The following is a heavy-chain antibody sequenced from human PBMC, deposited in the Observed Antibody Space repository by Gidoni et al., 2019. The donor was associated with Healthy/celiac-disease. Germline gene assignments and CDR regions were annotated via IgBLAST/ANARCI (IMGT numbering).Heavy chain of an antibody. CDR3: ARGGATPIFDY. V-gene: IGHV3-21*01. J-gene: IGHJ4*02. CDR1: GFSFSSYR. D-gene: IGHD5-12*01. CDR2: ISSSSSYI. Sequence: EVQLVESGGGLVKPGGSLIPSCSASGFSFSSYRMNWVRQAPGKGPEWVSSISSSSSYIYYADSVKGRFTISRDNAKNSLFLQMNSLRAEDTAVYYCARGGATPIFDYWGQGTLVTVSS.